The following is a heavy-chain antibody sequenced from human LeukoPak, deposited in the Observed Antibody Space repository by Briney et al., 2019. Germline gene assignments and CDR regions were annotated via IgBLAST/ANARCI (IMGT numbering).Heavy chain of an antibody. D-gene: IGHD1-1*01. Sequence: SETLSLTCAVSGGSISSYHWSWIRQPPGKGLEWIGYIYYCGSSGSTNYNPSLKSRVTISVDTSRNQFSLNLNSVTAADTAVYYCARWKNGGDYWGQGTLVTVSS. CDR1: GGSISSYH. CDR2: IYYCGSSGST. CDR3: ARWKNGGDY. J-gene: IGHJ4*02. V-gene: IGHV4-59*01.